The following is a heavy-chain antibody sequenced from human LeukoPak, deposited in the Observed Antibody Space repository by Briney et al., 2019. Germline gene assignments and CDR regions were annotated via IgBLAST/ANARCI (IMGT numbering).Heavy chain of an antibody. D-gene: IGHD3-9*01. Sequence: SETLSLTCTVSGGFINSYYWSWIRQPAGKGLEWIRRVYTSGITNYNPSLKSRITMSVDTSKNQFSLKLTSVTAADTAVYYCARHNGFDRGYYYYMDVWGKGTTVTVSS. J-gene: IGHJ6*03. CDR2: VYTSGIT. V-gene: IGHV4-4*07. CDR1: GGFINSYY. CDR3: ARHNGFDRGYYYYMDV.